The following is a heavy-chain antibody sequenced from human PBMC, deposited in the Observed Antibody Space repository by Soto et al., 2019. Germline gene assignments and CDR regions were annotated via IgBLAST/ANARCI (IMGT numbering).Heavy chain of an antibody. CDR2: MNPNSGNT. CDR1: GYTFTSYD. J-gene: IGHJ5*02. CDR3: GRDLYDSSGYYYRTATSWFDP. V-gene: IGHV1-8*01. Sequence: ASVKVSCKASGYTFTSYDINWVRQATGQGLEWMGWMNPNSGNTGYAQKFQGRVTMTRNTSTSTAYMELSSLRSEDTAVYYCGRDLYDSSGYYYRTATSWFDPWGQGTLVTVSS. D-gene: IGHD3-22*01.